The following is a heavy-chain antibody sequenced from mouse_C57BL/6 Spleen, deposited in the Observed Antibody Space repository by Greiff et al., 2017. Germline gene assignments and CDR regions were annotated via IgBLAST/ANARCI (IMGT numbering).Heavy chain of an antibody. J-gene: IGHJ1*03. CDR1: GFTFSDYY. D-gene: IGHD1-1*01. V-gene: IGHV5-16*01. CDR2: INSDGSST. Sequence: EVKLVESEGGLVQPGSSMKLSCTASGFTFSDYYMAWVRQVPEKGLEWVANINSDGSSTYYLDSLKSRFILSRDNAKNILYLQLSRLKSEDTATYYGARVDGYDGSRGGWYFDVWGTGTTVTVSS. CDR3: ARVDGYDGSRGGWYFDV.